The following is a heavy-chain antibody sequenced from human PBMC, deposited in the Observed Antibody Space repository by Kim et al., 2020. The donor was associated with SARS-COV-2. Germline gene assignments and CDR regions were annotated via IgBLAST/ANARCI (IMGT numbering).Heavy chain of an antibody. CDR3: ARDYDFWSGPQFDY. D-gene: IGHD3-3*01. J-gene: IGHJ4*02. Sequence: AVSGKSRITINPDTSKNQLSLQLNSVTPEDTAVYYCARDYDFWSGPQFDYWGQGTLVTVSS. V-gene: IGHV6-1*01.